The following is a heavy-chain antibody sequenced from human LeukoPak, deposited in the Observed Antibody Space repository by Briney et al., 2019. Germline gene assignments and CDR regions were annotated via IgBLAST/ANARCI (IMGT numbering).Heavy chain of an antibody. CDR3: GGFGYESGVDL. D-gene: IGHD3-10*01. CDR2: IKPDGSET. V-gene: IGHV3-7*01. J-gene: IGHJ4*02. Sequence: GGSLRLSCAASGFMFSNYWMTWVRQAPGEGLEFVANIKPDGSETYYLDPVRGRFTISRDNAKNLLYLQINSLRGEDTAVYYCGGFGYESGVDLWGQGTLGTVS. CDR1: GFMFSNYW.